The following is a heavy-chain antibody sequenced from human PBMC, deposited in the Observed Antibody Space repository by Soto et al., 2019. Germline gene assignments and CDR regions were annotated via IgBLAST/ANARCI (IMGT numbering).Heavy chain of an antibody. Sequence: QAHLVESGGGVVQPGRSLRLSCAASGFTFTSYGMHWVRQAPGTRLEWVAVISYDGGLQHYADSVKGRFTISRDNSKNMVLLQMTSLRAEVTAVYYCVSDRGYGHASVPYSWGQGTLVSVSS. J-gene: IGHJ4*02. CDR2: ISYDGGLQ. D-gene: IGHD5-18*01. CDR3: VSDRGYGHASVPYS. V-gene: IGHV3-30*03. CDR1: GFTFTSYG.